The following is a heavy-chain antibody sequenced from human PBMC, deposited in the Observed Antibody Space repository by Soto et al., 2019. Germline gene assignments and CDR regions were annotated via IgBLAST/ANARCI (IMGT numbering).Heavy chain of an antibody. D-gene: IGHD5-18*01. J-gene: IGHJ6*02. CDR2: IIPIFGTA. Sequence: SVTVSCTASGGTFSSYAIRWVRQAPGQGLEWMGGIIPIFGTANYAQKFQGGVTITADESTSTAYMELSSLRSEDTAVYYCARETGAAMVTISSGFRHGMDVWGQGTTVTVSS. CDR3: ARETGAAMVTISSGFRHGMDV. CDR1: GGTFSSYA. V-gene: IGHV1-69*13.